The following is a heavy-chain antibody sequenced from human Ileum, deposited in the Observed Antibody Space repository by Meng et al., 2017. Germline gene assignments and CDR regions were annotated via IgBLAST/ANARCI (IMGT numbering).Heavy chain of an antibody. Sequence: VQPVESGGCLVQPGGSLRLSCAASEFTVSNNYMSWVRQAPGKGLEWVSLIYSGGNTKYADSVKGRFTISRDNSKNTLYLQMNSLRAEDTAVYYCAGHTELDCWGQGALVTVSS. CDR2: IYSGGNT. J-gene: IGHJ4*02. CDR3: AGHTELDC. CDR1: EFTVSNNY. V-gene: IGHV3-66*04.